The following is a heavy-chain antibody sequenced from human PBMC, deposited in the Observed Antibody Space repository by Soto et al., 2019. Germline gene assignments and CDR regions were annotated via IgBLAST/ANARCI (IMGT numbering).Heavy chain of an antibody. CDR2: IKQDGSEK. D-gene: IGHD2-2*02. V-gene: IGHV3-7*01. J-gene: IGHJ4*02. Sequence: EVQLVESGGGLVQPGGSLRLSCAASGFTFSSYWMSWVRQAPGKGLEWVANIKQDGSEKYYVDSVKGRFTISRDNAKNSLYLQMNSLRAEDTAVYYCATLGGYCSSTSCYTFDYWGQGTLVTVSS. CDR1: GFTFSSYW. CDR3: ATLGGYCSSTSCYTFDY.